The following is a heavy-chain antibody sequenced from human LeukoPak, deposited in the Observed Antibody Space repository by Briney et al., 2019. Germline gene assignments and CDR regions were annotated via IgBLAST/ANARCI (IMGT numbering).Heavy chain of an antibody. Sequence: GASVKVSCKASGYTFTSYDINWVRQATGQGLEWMGWMNPNSGGTNYAQKFQGRVTMTRDTSISTAYMELSRLRSDDTAVYYCARDQEYSSSLADYWGQGTLVTVSS. CDR2: MNPNSGGT. J-gene: IGHJ4*02. D-gene: IGHD6-6*01. CDR1: GYTFTSYD. CDR3: ARDQEYSSSLADY. V-gene: IGHV1-2*02.